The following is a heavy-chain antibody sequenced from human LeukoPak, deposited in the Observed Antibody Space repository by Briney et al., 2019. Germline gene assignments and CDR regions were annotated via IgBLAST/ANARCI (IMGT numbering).Heavy chain of an antibody. Sequence: GGSLRLSCAASGFTFSSYEMNWVRQAPGKGLEWVSYISSSGSTIYYADSVKGRFTIPRDNAKNSLYLQMNSLRAEDTAVYYCARPADYGAFEYWGQGTLVTVSS. D-gene: IGHD4-17*01. J-gene: IGHJ4*02. CDR2: ISSSGSTI. CDR3: ARPADYGAFEY. V-gene: IGHV3-48*03. CDR1: GFTFSSYE.